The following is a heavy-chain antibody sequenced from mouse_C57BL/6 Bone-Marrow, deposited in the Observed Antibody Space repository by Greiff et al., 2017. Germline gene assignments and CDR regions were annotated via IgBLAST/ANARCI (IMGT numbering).Heavy chain of an antibody. CDR1: GYTFTSYG. CDR2: IYPRSGNT. D-gene: IGHD1-1*01. Sequence: QVHVKQSGAELARPGASVKLSCKASGYTFTSYGISWVKQRTGQGLEWIGEIYPRSGNTYYNEKFKGKATLTADKSSSTAYMELRSLTSEDSAVYFCARGRLLLRRWGKGTTLTVSS. J-gene: IGHJ2*01. V-gene: IGHV1-81*01. CDR3: ARGRLLLRR.